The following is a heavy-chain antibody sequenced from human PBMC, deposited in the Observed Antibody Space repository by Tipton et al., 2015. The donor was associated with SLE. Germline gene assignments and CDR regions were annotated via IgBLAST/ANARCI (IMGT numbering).Heavy chain of an antibody. V-gene: IGHV3-53*04. Sequence: VQLVQSGGGLVQPGGSLRLSCAVSGFTVSSGYMTWVRQAPGKGLEWVSVIYSDGSSYYIDSVKGRYTISRDTSKNTLYLQMNSLRAEDTAVYYCAKARGSYSYDLGVWGQGTTVTVSS. CDR1: GFTVSSGY. J-gene: IGHJ6*02. CDR3: AKARGSYSYDLGV. D-gene: IGHD3-16*01. CDR2: IYSDGSS.